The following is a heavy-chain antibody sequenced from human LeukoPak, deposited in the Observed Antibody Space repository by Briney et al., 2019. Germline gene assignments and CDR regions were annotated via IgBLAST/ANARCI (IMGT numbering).Heavy chain of an antibody. CDR3: ARGEGSGWYWAFDI. J-gene: IGHJ3*02. D-gene: IGHD6-19*01. Sequence: KASETLSLTCTVSGGSISHYYWSWIRQPPKKGLEWIGYTYYGGSTKFNPSLKSRVAISVDTSKHQFSLKLRSVTAADTAIYYCARGEGSGWYWAFDIWGQGTMVTVSS. CDR2: TYYGGST. V-gene: IGHV4-59*01. CDR1: GGSISHYY.